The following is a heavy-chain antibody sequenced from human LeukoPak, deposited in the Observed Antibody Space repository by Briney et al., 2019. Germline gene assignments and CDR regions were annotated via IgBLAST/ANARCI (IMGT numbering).Heavy chain of an antibody. D-gene: IGHD2-15*01. J-gene: IGHJ4*02. CDR1: GFTFSSYA. V-gene: IGHV3-23*01. CDR2: ISGSGGST. CDR3: ARDTVGLLPDEYYFDY. Sequence: KPGGSLRLSCAASGFTFSSYAMSWVRQAPGKGLEWVSAISGSGGSTYYADSVKGRFTISRDNSKNTLYLQMNSLRAEDTAVYYCARDTVGLLPDEYYFDYWGQGTLVTVSS.